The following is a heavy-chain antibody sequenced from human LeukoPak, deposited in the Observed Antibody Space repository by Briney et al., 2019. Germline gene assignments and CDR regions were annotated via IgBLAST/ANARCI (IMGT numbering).Heavy chain of an antibody. CDR2: ISTYNGNT. J-gene: IGHJ6*03. D-gene: IGHD2-2*01. Sequence: ASVKVSCKASAYTSPNYGVTWVRQAPGRGLEWMGWISTYNGNTQYAQNFQGRVTMTTGTPTKTVYMELRNLRSNDTAVYYCALPAKGAFFYYYMEVWGKGTTVTVSS. V-gene: IGHV1-18*01. CDR3: ALPAKGAFFYYYMEV. CDR1: AYTSPNYG.